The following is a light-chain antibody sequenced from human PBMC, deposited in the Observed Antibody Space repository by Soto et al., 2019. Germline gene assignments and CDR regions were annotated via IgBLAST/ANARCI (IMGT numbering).Light chain of an antibody. CDR3: QQANSLPPLT. Sequence: ILVTQSPSSVSASVGDRVTITCRASQPISNWFAWYQQKPGKAPKLLIYAASSLQSGVPSRFSGSGSGTHFTLTISSLQPEDFATYYCQQANSLPPLTFGGGTTVEIK. CDR1: QPISNW. V-gene: IGKV1-12*01. J-gene: IGKJ4*01. CDR2: AAS.